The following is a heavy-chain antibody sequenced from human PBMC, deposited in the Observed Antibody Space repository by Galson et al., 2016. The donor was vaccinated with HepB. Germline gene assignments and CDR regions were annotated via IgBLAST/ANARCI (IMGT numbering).Heavy chain of an antibody. Sequence: SLRLSCAASGFTFSTYGMHWVRQAPGKGLEWVAVISYDRSNKKYADSVKGRFTISRDTSKNTLYLQMNSLTAEDTAVYFCAKDGYRGSYRDYYGMDVWGQGTTVTVSS. CDR1: GFTFSTYG. CDR2: ISYDRSNK. V-gene: IGHV3-30*18. CDR3: AKDGYRGSYRDYYGMDV. D-gene: IGHD1-26*01. J-gene: IGHJ6*02.